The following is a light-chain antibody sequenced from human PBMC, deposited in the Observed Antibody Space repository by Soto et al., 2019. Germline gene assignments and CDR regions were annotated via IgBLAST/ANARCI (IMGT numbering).Light chain of an antibody. V-gene: IGKV1-39*01. CDR2: DAS. J-gene: IGKJ1*01. Sequence: DIQLTQSPSSLSASVGDKVTITCRASRIIRSYLNWVQQKPGKAPKLLIYDASRLQTGVPSRFSGSGSGTDFSLTISSLHPEDFATYYCQQSYSTPPWTFGQGTKVDIK. CDR3: QQSYSTPPWT. CDR1: RIIRSY.